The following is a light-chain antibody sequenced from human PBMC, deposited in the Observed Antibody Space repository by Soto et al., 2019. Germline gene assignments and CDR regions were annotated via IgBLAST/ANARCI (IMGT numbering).Light chain of an antibody. CDR3: QQTFGIFSWT. V-gene: IGKV1-39*01. Sequence: DIQMTQSPSSLSASVGDRITITCRASQSIRDYLNWYQHKPGMAPQLLIYAAPNLPSGVPSRFSGSGSATDFTLTITSLQPEDFATYYCQQTFGIFSWTVGQGTKVDIK. CDR2: AAP. CDR1: QSIRDY. J-gene: IGKJ1*01.